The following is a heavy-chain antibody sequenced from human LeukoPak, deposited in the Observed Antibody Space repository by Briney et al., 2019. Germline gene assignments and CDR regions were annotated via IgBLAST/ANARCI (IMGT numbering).Heavy chain of an antibody. D-gene: IGHD3-22*01. Sequence: GGSLRLSCAASGFTFSSYGMSWVRQAPGKGLEWVSAVSGSGGSTYYADSVKGRFTISRDNSKNTLYLQMNSLRAEDTAVYYCARVLYDSSGRKARPFDYWGQGTLVTVSS. CDR1: GFTFSSYG. J-gene: IGHJ4*02. CDR2: VSGSGGST. CDR3: ARVLYDSSGRKARPFDY. V-gene: IGHV3-23*01.